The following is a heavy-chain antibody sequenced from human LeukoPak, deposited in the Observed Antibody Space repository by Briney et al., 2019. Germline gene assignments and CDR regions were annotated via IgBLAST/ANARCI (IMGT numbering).Heavy chain of an antibody. CDR3: ARGRPGLASAGTYDF. CDR1: GYTLPSSD. D-gene: IGHD6-13*01. Sequence: ASVTVSCKASGYTLPSSDINWVRQAPGQGLEWMGWTNPKSCKTGYARKFQGRVTMTKNTSISTAYMEVSSLGYDDTAIYYCARGRPGLASAGTYDFWGQGTLITVSS. J-gene: IGHJ4*02. V-gene: IGHV1-8*01. CDR2: TNPKSCKT.